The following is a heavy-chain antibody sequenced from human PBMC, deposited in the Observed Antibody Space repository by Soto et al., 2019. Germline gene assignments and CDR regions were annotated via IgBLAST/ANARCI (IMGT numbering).Heavy chain of an antibody. Sequence: EVQLVESGGGLVQPGGSLRLSCAASGFTVSSNYMNWVRQAPGKGLEWVSVTYSGGSTYYADSVKGRLTISRDNSKNTLYLQMNGLRVEDTAVDYCARDWRGYSDYFDYWGQGTLVTVSS. J-gene: IGHJ4*02. CDR3: ARDWRGYSDYFDY. CDR2: TYSGGST. V-gene: IGHV3-66*01. CDR1: GFTVSSNY. D-gene: IGHD4-4*01.